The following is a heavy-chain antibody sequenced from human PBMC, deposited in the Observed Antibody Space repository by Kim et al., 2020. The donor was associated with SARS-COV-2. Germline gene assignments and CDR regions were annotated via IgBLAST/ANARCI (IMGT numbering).Heavy chain of an antibody. V-gene: IGHV3-30-3*01. J-gene: IGHJ4*02. CDR3: ARPCIAARCAFDY. CDR2: ISYDGGNK. Sequence: GGSLRLSCAASGFTFSSYAMHWVRQAPGKGLEWVAAISYDGGNKYYADSVKGRFTISKDNSKNTLYLQMNSLRAEDTAVYYCARPCIAARCAFDYWGQGTLVTVSS. D-gene: IGHD6-6*01. CDR1: GFTFSSYA.